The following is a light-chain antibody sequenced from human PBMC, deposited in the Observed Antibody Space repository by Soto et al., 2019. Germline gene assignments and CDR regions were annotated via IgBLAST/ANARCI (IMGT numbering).Light chain of an antibody. CDR1: SSNIGAGYD. CDR2: GNS. CDR3: QSYERSLSGWV. V-gene: IGLV1-40*01. Sequence: QAVVTQPPSVSGAPGQRVTISCTGSSSNIGAGYDVHWYQQLPGTAPKLLIYGNSNRPSGVPDRFSGSKSGTSASLAITGLQAEDEADYYCQSYERSLSGWVFGGGTKLTVL. J-gene: IGLJ3*02.